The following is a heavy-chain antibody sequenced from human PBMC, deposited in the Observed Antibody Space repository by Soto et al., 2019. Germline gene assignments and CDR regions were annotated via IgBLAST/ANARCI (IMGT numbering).Heavy chain of an antibody. CDR2: ISAYNGNT. J-gene: IGHJ6*02. CDR3: ARDRSIEARGYYCGMDV. V-gene: IGHV1-18*01. D-gene: IGHD6-6*01. CDR1: GYTFTSYG. Sequence: ASVKVSCKASGYTFTSYGISWVRQAPGQGLEWMGWISAYNGNTNYAQKLQGRVTMTTDTSTSTAYMELRSLRSDDTAVYYCARDRSIEARGYYCGMDVWGQGTTVTVSS.